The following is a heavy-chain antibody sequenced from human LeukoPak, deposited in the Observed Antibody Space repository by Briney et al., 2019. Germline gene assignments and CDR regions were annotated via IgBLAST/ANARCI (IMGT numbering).Heavy chain of an antibody. Sequence: PGGSLRLSCAASGFTFSSYWMHWVRQAPGKGLVWVSRINSDGSSTSYADSVKGRFTISRDNAKNTLYLQMNGLRAEDTAVYYCARDPLSLWGYDYWGQGTLVTVSS. CDR1: GFTFSSYW. CDR2: INSDGSST. J-gene: IGHJ4*02. CDR3: ARDPLSLWGYDY. D-gene: IGHD3-10*01. V-gene: IGHV3-74*01.